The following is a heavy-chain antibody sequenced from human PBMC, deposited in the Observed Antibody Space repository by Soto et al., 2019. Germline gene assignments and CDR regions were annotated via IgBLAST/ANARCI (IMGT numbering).Heavy chain of an antibody. CDR2: IYYSGST. CDR1: GGSISSSSYY. D-gene: IGHD6-6*01. Sequence: SETLSLTCTVSGGSISSSSYYWGWIRQPPGKGLEWIGSIYYSGSTYHNPSLKSRVTISVDTSKNQFSLKLSSVTAADTAVYYCARHSQAARWKLGWFDPRGQGTLVTVSS. J-gene: IGHJ5*02. CDR3: ARHSQAARWKLGWFDP. V-gene: IGHV4-39*01.